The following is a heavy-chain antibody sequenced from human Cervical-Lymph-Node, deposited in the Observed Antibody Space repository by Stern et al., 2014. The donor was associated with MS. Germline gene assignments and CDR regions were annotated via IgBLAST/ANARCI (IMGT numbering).Heavy chain of an antibody. V-gene: IGHV1-69*06. Sequence: DQLVESGAEVKQPGSSVKVSCKASGVTFNNHVISWVRQARGQGLEWMGGIVALFGTPDYALKFQGRVTIIADKSTSTVHMVLSSMNREDAGIYYCANRDMGYRYGRHDYWGQGTLVTVS. CDR2: IVALFGTP. D-gene: IGHD5-18*01. CDR1: GVTFNNHV. J-gene: IGHJ4*02. CDR3: ANRDMGYRYGRHDY.